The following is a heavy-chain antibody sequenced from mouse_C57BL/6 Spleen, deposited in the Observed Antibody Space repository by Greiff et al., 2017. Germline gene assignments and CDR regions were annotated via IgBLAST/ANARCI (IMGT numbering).Heavy chain of an antibody. CDR3: TRLGPPYAMDY. CDR2: IDPETGGT. V-gene: IGHV1-15*01. D-gene: IGHD4-1*01. Sequence: QVQLQQSGAELVRPGASVTLSCKASGYTFTDYEMHWVKQTPVHGLEWIGAIDPETGGTAYNQKFKGKSILTAAKSSSTAYMALRSLTSEDSAVYYCTRLGPPYAMDYWGQGTSVTVSS. CDR1: GYTFTDYE. J-gene: IGHJ4*01.